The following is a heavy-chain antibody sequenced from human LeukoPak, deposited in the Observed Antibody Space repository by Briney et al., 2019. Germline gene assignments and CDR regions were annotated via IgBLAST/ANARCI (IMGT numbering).Heavy chain of an antibody. CDR2: ISGSGGST. V-gene: IGHV3-23*01. J-gene: IGHJ6*03. CDR3: TRRTVPAAPHQYYMDV. D-gene: IGHD2-2*01. Sequence: SGGSLRLSCAASGFTFSSYGMSWVRQAPGKGLEWVSAISGSGGSTYYADSVKGRFTISRDNSKNTAYLQRNSLKTEDTAVYYCTRRTVPAAPHQYYMDVWGKGTTVTVSS. CDR1: GFTFSSYG.